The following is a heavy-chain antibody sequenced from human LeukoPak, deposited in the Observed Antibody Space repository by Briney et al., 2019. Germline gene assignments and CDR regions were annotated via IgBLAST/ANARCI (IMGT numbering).Heavy chain of an antibody. D-gene: IGHD2-2*01. J-gene: IGHJ4*02. Sequence: LEESLKISCKGSGYSFTSYWSGWVPQMPGKGLEWMGIIYPGDSDTRYSLSFQGQVTISADKSISTAYLQWSSLKASDTAMYYCARHTPVVPAALDYWGQGTLVTVSS. CDR1: GYSFTSYW. V-gene: IGHV5-51*01. CDR3: ARHTPVVPAALDY. CDR2: IYPGDSDT.